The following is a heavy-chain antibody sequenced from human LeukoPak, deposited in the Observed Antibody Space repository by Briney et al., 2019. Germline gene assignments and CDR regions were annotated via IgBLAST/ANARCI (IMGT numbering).Heavy chain of an antibody. CDR3: AKGHLLYGDYGDHYYFDY. Sequence: GRSLRLCCAASGFIFSSYGMHWVRQAPGKGLEWVALISYDGSNKNHADSVKGRFTISRDNSKKTLYLQMNSLRAEDTAVYYCAKGHLLYGDYGDHYYFDYWGQGTLVTVSS. CDR2: ISYDGSNK. D-gene: IGHD4-17*01. CDR1: GFIFSSYG. V-gene: IGHV3-30*18. J-gene: IGHJ4*02.